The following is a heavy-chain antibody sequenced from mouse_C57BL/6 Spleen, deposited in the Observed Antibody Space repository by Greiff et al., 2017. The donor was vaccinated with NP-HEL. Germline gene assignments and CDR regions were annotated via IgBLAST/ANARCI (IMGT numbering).Heavy chain of an antibody. Sequence: VQLQQPGAELVRPGNEVKGEGKEAGGTFARELLDGGRQRPGQGLEWIGVRAPSGVDTTYHQNFKGNATLTVDTSSSTAYMQLSSLTSEDSAVYYCARSGFTTVVGEAMDYWGQGTSVTVSS. CDR3: ARSGFTTVVGEAMDY. CDR2: RAPSGVDT. CDR1: GGTFAREL. V-gene: IGHV1-59*01. D-gene: IGHD1-1*01. J-gene: IGHJ4*01.